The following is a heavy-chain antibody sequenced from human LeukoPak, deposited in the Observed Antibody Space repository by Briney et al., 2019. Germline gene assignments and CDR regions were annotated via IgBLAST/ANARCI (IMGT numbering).Heavy chain of an antibody. V-gene: IGHV3-30*02. CDR2: IRYDGSNK. J-gene: IGHJ4*02. Sequence: PGGSLRLSCAASGFTFSSYGMHWVRQAPGKGLEWVAFIRYDGSNKYYADSVKGRFTISRDNSKNTLFVQMNSLRAEDTAMYYCAKENCYDGSCYPFDYWGQGTLVTVSS. CDR1: GFTFSSYG. D-gene: IGHD2-15*01. CDR3: AKENCYDGSCYPFDY.